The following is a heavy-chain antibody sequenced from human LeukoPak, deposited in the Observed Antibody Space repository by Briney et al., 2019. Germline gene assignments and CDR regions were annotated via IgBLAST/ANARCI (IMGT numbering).Heavy chain of an antibody. J-gene: IGHJ5*02. V-gene: IGHV1-2*06. CDR2: IDPNDGGT. CDR3: ARGSDSGTPRWFDP. D-gene: IGHD1-26*01. Sequence: ASVKVSCKASGYTFTSYYMHWVRQAPRQGPEWMGRIDPNDGGTNYAQKFQGRVTMTRDTSISTAYMKLSSLRSDDTAVYYCARGSDSGTPRWFDPWGQGTLVTV. CDR1: GYTFTSYY.